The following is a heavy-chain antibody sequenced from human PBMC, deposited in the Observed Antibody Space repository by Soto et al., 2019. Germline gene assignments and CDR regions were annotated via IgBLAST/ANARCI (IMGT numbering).Heavy chain of an antibody. CDR1: GGSFSGYY. D-gene: IGHD2-8*02. J-gene: IGHJ4*02. V-gene: IGHV4-34*01. CDR3: ARDKITGLFDY. Sequence: SETLSLTCAVYGGSFSGYYWTWIRQPPGTGLEWIGEINHSVGTNYNPSLKIRVTISVDTSKNQFSLKLTSVTAADTAVYYCARDKITGLFDYWGQGTLVTVSS. CDR2: INHSVGT.